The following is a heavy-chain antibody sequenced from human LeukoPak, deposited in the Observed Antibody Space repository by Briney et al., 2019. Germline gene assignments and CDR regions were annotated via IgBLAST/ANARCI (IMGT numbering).Heavy chain of an antibody. V-gene: IGHV4-31*03. CDR3: AECRDGYKFDY. J-gene: IGHJ4*02. CDR1: GGSISSGGYY. CDR2: IYYSGST. D-gene: IGHD5-24*01. Sequence: SETLSLTCTVSGGSISSGGYYWSWIRQHPGKGLEWIGYIYYSGSTYYNPSLKSRVTISVDPSKNQFSLKLSSVTAADTAVYYCAECRDGYKFDYWGQRTLVTVSS.